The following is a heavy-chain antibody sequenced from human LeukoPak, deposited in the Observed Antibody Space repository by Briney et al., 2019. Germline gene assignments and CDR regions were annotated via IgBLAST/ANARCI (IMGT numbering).Heavy chain of an antibody. CDR2: ISYDGRKK. D-gene: IGHD1-26*01. J-gene: IGHJ4*02. V-gene: IGHV3-30*03. Sequence: GGSLRLSCAASGFTFSSYGMHWVRQAPGKGLEWVTVISYDGRKKNYVDSVKGRFTISRDIFKNTVYLQMNSLRAEDTAVYYCAREGATTAFDYWGQGTLVTVSS. CDR3: AREGATTAFDY. CDR1: GFTFSSYG.